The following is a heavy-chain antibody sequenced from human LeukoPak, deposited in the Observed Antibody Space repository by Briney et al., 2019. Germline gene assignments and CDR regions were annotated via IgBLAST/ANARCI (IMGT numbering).Heavy chain of an antibody. J-gene: IGHJ4*02. Sequence: ASVKVSCKASGYTFTSYDINWVRQATGQGLEWMGWMNPNSGNTGYAQKFQGRVTMTRNTSISTAYMELSSLRSEDTAVYYCARVKLAHCGGDCYNFDYWGQGTLVTVS. V-gene: IGHV1-8*01. CDR2: MNPNSGNT. CDR1: GYTFTSYD. D-gene: IGHD2-21*02. CDR3: ARVKLAHCGGDCYNFDY.